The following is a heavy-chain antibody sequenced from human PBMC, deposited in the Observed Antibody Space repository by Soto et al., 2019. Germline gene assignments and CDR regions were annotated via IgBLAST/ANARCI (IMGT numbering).Heavy chain of an antibody. Sequence: QVQLVESGGGVVQPGRSLRLSCAASGFTFSSYAMHWVRQAPGKGLEWVAVISYDGSNKYYADSVKGRFTISRDNSKNPLYLQMNSLRAEDTAVYYCARERGYSYGPFDYWGQGTLVTVSS. CDR3: ARERGYSYGPFDY. CDR2: ISYDGSNK. J-gene: IGHJ4*02. CDR1: GFTFSSYA. V-gene: IGHV3-30-3*01. D-gene: IGHD5-18*01.